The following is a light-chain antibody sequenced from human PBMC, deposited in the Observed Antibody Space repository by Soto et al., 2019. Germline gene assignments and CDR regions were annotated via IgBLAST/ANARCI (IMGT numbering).Light chain of an antibody. V-gene: IGKV1-5*01. CDR2: EAS. CDR1: QDISNY. J-gene: IGKJ1*01. Sequence: DVRMTQYPRYLSESQGDRGTITCQASQDISNYLNWYQPKPGKAPKLLSDEASSLESWVPSRCSGSGAGTECTLTISSLQPDDFATYYCQQYNSYFWTVGQGTKGEI. CDR3: QQYNSYFWT.